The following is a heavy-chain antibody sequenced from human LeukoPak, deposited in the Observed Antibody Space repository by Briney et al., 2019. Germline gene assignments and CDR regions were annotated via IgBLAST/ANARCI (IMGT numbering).Heavy chain of an antibody. V-gene: IGHV4-34*01. CDR2: INHSGST. CDR3: ARRAMRDACDI. D-gene: IGHD2-2*01. Sequence: PSETLSLTCAVYGGSFSGYYWSWIRQPPGKGLEWIGEINHSGSTNYNPSLKSRVTISVDTSKNQFSLKLSSVTAADTAVYYCARRAMRDACDIWGQGTMVTVPS. CDR1: GGSFSGYY. J-gene: IGHJ3*02.